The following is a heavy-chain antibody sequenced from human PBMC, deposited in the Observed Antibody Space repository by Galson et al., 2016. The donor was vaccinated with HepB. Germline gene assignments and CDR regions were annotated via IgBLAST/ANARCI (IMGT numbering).Heavy chain of an antibody. CDR1: SFSLTTFGVG. V-gene: IGHV2-5*02. J-gene: IGHJ4*02. D-gene: IGHD1-14*01. Sequence: PALVKPTQTLTLTCNFSSFSLTTFGVGVGWLRQPPGKPLEWLALIYWDDDTRYSPSLKSRLTLTKDTSKNQVVLSVTNMDTVDTATYYCARSDRYFFDYWGQGTLVTVSS. CDR2: IYWDDDT. CDR3: ARSDRYFFDY.